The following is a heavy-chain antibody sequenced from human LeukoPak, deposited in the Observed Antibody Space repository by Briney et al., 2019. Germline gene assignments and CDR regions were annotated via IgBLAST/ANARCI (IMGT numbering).Heavy chain of an antibody. CDR1: GCSFSSYW. Sequence: GESLKISCEGSGCSFSSYWIGWVRQMPGKGLEWMGIVYPGDSNIRYSPSFQGQVTISADKSINTAYLQWSSLKASDTAMYYCGRQMAVAGKPFDSWGQGTLVTVSS. J-gene: IGHJ5*01. CDR2: VYPGDSNI. CDR3: GRQMAVAGKPFDS. D-gene: IGHD6-19*01. V-gene: IGHV5-51*01.